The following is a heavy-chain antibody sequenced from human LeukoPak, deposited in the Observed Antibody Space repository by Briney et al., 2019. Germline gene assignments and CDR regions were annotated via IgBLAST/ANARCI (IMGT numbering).Heavy chain of an antibody. V-gene: IGHV3-53*01. CDR2: ILSST. D-gene: IGHD3-10*01. CDR3: TKRPGAYSHPYDY. J-gene: IGHJ4*02. Sequence: GGPLRLPCTVSGFPVSSNSMSWVRQAPGKGLEWVSFILSSTHYSDSVKGRFTIPRDNTKNTIYLQSNCLRAEYTALNYITKRPGAYSHPYDYWGQGNLVTVSS. CDR1: GFPVSSNS.